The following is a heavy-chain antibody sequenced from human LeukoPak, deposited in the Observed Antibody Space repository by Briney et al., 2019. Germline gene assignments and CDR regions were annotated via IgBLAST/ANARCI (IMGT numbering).Heavy chain of an antibody. D-gene: IGHD2-21*02. CDR1: GGTFSSYA. J-gene: IGHJ4*02. CDR2: IIPILGIA. Sequence: SVEGSCKASGGTFSSYAMSWVRQAPGQGLEWMGRIIPILGIANYAQKFQGRVTITADKSTSTAYMELSSLRSEDTAVYYCARGLSTAITLFDYWGQGTLVTVSS. CDR3: ARGLSTAITLFDY. V-gene: IGHV1-69*04.